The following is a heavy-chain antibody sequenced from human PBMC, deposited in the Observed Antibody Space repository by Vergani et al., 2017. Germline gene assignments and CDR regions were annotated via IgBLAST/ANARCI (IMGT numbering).Heavy chain of an antibody. CDR2: IYPADSDT. CDR1: EYSFGNYW. V-gene: IGHV5-51*01. J-gene: IGHJ4*02. D-gene: IGHD1-1*01. Sequence: EVELVQSGPEMRKPGESLKISCKGSEYSFGNYWIGWVRQMPGKGLEWMGIIYPADSDTRYSPSFQGQVTISADKSISTAFLQWDSLKASYTAIYYCARHTTYTDSWGQGTLVTVSS. CDR3: ARHTTYTDS.